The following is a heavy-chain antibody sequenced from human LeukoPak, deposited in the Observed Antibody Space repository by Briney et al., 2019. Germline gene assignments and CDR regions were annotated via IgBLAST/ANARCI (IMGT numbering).Heavy chain of an antibody. CDR2: INPDGSST. CDR3: TRELGGDRDY. J-gene: IGHJ4*02. V-gene: IGHV3-74*01. Sequence: GGSLRLSCAASGFTFSRSWMHWVRHAPGKGLVWVSRINPDGSSTSHADSVKGRFTISRDNAKNTLYLQMDSLRAEDTAVYYCTRELGGDRDYWGQGTLVTASS. CDR1: GFTFSRSW. D-gene: IGHD2-21*02.